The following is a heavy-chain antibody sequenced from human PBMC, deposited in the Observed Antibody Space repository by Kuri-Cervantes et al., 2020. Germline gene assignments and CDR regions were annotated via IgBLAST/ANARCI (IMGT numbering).Heavy chain of an antibody. CDR3: ASWWLVRRYFDY. CDR1: GYSISSGYY. CDR2: IYHSGST. V-gene: IGHV4-38-2*01. D-gene: IGHD6-19*01. Sequence: SQTLSLTCAVSGYSISSGYYWGWIRQPPGTGLEWIGSIYHSGSTYYNPSLKSRVTISVDTSKNQFSLKLSSVTAANTAVYYCASWWLVRRYFDYWGQGTLVTVSS. J-gene: IGHJ4*02.